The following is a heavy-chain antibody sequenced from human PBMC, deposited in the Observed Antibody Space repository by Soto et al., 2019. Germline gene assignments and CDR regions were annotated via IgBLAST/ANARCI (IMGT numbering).Heavy chain of an antibody. Sequence: SETLCLTCTVSGGSISSSSYCCGWIRQPPGKGLEWIGSIYYSGSTYYNPSLKSRVTISVDTSKNQFSLKLSSVTAADTAVYYCARDYDSSGDYWGQGTLVTVSP. J-gene: IGHJ4*02. CDR1: GGSISSSSYC. V-gene: IGHV4-39*01. CDR2: IYYSGST. D-gene: IGHD3-22*01. CDR3: ARDYDSSGDY.